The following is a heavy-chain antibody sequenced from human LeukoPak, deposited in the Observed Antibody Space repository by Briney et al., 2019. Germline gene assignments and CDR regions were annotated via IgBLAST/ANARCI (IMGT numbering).Heavy chain of an antibody. CDR3: ARDGFGELKNWFDP. J-gene: IGHJ5*02. CDR1: GGTFSSYG. V-gene: IGHV1-69*13. CDR2: IIPIFGTA. D-gene: IGHD3-10*01. Sequence: SVKVSCKASGGTFSSYGISWVRQAPGQGLEWMGCIIPIFGTAKYAQKFQDRVTITADESTSTAYMELSSLRSEDTAVYYCARDGFGELKNWFDPWGQGTLVTVSS.